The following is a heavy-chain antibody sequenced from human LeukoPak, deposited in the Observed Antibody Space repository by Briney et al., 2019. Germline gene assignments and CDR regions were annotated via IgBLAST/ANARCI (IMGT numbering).Heavy chain of an antibody. CDR2: IYYSGST. CDR1: GGSISSSSYY. D-gene: IGHD3-10*01. CDR3: ARCQASYYYGSGSYSFTDY. V-gene: IGHV4-39*07. Sequence: SETLSPTCTVSGGSISSSSYYWGWIRQPPGKGLEWIGSIYYSGSTYYNPSLKSRVTISVDTSKNQFSLKLSSVTAADTAVYYCARCQASYYYGSGSYSFTDYWGQGTLVTVSS. J-gene: IGHJ4*02.